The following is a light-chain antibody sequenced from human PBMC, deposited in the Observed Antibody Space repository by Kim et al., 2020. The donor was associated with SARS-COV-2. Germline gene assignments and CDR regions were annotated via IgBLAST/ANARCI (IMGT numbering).Light chain of an antibody. CDR1: SSNIGSNP. CDR2: SNN. V-gene: IGLV1-44*01. Sequence: ELTQPPSASGTPGQRVTISCSGRSSNIGSNPVNWYQQLPGTAPKLLIYSNNQRPSGVPDRFSGSKSGTSASLAISGLQSEDEADYYCASWDGRLNGWVFGGGTKLTVL. CDR3: ASWDGRLNGWV. J-gene: IGLJ3*02.